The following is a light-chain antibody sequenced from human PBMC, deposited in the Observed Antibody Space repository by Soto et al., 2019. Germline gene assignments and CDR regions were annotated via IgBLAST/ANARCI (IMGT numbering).Light chain of an antibody. Sequence: DIEMTQSPSTLSASVGDRVTITCPATQSLNIWLAWYQQKPGKAPKLLISKASSLESGVPSRFSGSGSGTEFSLTISSLQPDDFATYYCQQYKAYSYTFGQGTKLEMK. V-gene: IGKV1-5*03. CDR1: QSLNIW. CDR3: QQYKAYSYT. CDR2: KAS. J-gene: IGKJ2*01.